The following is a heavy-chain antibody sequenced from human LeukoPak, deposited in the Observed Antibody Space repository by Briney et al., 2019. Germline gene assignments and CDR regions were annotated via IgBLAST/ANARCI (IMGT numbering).Heavy chain of an antibody. Sequence: PGGSLRLSCAASGFTFSSYVMSWVRQAPGKGLEWVSPITDSGGRAYYADSVKGRFTVSRDNSKNTLYLQMNSLRAEDTALYHCARGRYGYCSGGSCYGYYFDYWGQGTLVTVSS. V-gene: IGHV3-23*01. CDR3: ARGRYGYCSGGSCYGYYFDY. D-gene: IGHD2-15*01. CDR1: GFTFSSYV. CDR2: ITDSGGRA. J-gene: IGHJ4*02.